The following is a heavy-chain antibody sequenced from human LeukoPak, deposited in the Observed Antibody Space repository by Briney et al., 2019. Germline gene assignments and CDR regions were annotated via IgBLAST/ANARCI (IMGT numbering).Heavy chain of an antibody. CDR1: GGSISSGGYY. V-gene: IGHV4-30-2*01. CDR2: IYHSGST. Sequence: PSETLSLTCTVSGGSISSGGYYWSWIRQPPGKGLEWIGYIYHSGSTYYNPSLKSRVTISVDRSKNQFSLKLSSVTAADTAVYYCARVWDEDFGVVTFDYWGQGTLVTVSS. CDR3: ARVWDEDFGVVTFDY. D-gene: IGHD3-3*01. J-gene: IGHJ4*02.